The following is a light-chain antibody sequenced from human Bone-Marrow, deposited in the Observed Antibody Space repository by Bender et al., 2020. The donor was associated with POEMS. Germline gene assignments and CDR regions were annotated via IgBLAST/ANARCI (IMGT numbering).Light chain of an antibody. J-gene: IGLJ2*01. Sequence: SYEVTQPPSVSVSPGQTASITCSGDDLGDKYVAWYQQKPGQSPVLVIYQDTKRPSGIPERFSGSNSGNTASLTISGLQTDDEADYYCSSYTRSGTVLFGGGTKLTVL. CDR1: DLGDKY. V-gene: IGLV3-1*01. CDR2: QDT. CDR3: SSYTRSGTVL.